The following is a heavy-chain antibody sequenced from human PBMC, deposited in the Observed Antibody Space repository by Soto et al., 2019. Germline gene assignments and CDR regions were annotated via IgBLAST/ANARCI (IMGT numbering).Heavy chain of an antibody. CDR1: AGSIRSGDYY. Sequence: QVQLQESGPGLVKPSQTLSLTCTVSAGSIRSGDYYWTWIRQPPGKGLEWIGYIDHSGSAYYNPSLTSRATISIDTSNNQFSLKMTSVTAADTAVYYCAGELGTFYFDHWGQGTRVTVSS. J-gene: IGHJ4*02. V-gene: IGHV4-30-4*01. D-gene: IGHD7-27*01. CDR2: IDHSGSA. CDR3: AGELGTFYFDH.